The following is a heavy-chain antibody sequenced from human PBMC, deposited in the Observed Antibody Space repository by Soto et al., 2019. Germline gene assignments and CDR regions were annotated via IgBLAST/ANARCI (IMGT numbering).Heavy chain of an antibody. CDR2: ISYDGSNK. CDR3: ARESIAAAGTVDY. Sequence: QVQLVESGGGVVQPGRSLRLSCAASGFTFSSYAMHWVRQAPGKGLEWVAVISYDGSNKYYADSVKGRFTISRDNSKNMLYLQMNSLRAEDTAVYYCARESIAAAGTVDYWGQGTLVTVSS. CDR1: GFTFSSYA. V-gene: IGHV3-30-3*01. D-gene: IGHD6-13*01. J-gene: IGHJ4*02.